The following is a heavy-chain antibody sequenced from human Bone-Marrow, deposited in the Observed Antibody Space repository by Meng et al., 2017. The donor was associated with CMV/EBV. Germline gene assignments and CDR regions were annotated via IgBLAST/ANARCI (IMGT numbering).Heavy chain of an antibody. Sequence: YYWGWIRHPPGKGLEWIGSIYYSGSTYYNPSLKSRVTISVDTSKNQFSLKLSSVTAADTAVYYCARGIGDCSSTSCYETSNNWFDPWGQGTLVTVSS. D-gene: IGHD2-2*01. J-gene: IGHJ5*02. CDR2: IYYSGST. CDR1: YY. V-gene: IGHV4-39*07. CDR3: ARGIGDCSSTSCYETSNNWFDP.